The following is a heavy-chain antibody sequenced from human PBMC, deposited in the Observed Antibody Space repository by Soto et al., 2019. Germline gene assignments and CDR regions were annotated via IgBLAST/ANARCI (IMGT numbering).Heavy chain of an antibody. CDR3: ARGSRLGYCSGGSCYYFDY. Sequence: PGGSLRLSCAASGFTFSSYWMSWVRQAPGKGLEWVANIKQDGSEKYYVDSVKGRFTISRDNAKNSLYLQMNSLRAEDTAVYYCARGSRLGYCSGGSCYYFDYWGQGT. CDR1: GFTFSSYW. D-gene: IGHD2-15*01. J-gene: IGHJ4*02. CDR2: IKQDGSEK. V-gene: IGHV3-7*01.